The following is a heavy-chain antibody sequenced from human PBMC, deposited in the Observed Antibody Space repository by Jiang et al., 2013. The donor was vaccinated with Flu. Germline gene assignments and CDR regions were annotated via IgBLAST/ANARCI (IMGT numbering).Heavy chain of an antibody. V-gene: IGHV4-59*08. J-gene: IGHJ5*02. CDR2: IYYSGST. CDR3: ARWASRIIAAAGHWFDP. CDR1: GGSISSYY. D-gene: IGHD6-13*01. Sequence: GSGLVKPSETLSLTCTVSGGSISSYYWSWIRQPPGKGLEWIGYIYYSGSTNYNPSLKSRVTISVDTSKNQFSLKLSSVTAADTAVYYCARWASRIIAAAGHWFDPGAREPWSPSPQ.